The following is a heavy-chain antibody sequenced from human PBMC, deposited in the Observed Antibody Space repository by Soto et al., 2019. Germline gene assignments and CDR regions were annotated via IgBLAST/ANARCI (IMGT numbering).Heavy chain of an antibody. Sequence: EVQLLESGGGLVQPGGSLRLSCEASGFTFSNFDMSWVRQAPGKGLEWVSGFNHDGALTFYPDSLQGRFTISRDNSKNTLYLQMNRLRAEDTALYYCWSRPRTAGDDSFEHWGQGTLVTVSS. CDR1: GFTFSNFD. D-gene: IGHD6-13*01. CDR2: FNHDGALT. CDR3: WSRPRTAGDDSFEH. V-gene: IGHV3-23*01. J-gene: IGHJ4*02.